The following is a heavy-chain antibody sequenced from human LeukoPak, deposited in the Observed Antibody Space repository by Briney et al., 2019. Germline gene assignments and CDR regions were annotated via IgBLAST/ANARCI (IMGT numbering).Heavy chain of an antibody. CDR3: ARTMLIVGATTFDY. D-gene: IGHD1-26*01. V-gene: IGHV4-39*01. J-gene: IGHJ4*02. Sequence: SETLSLTCTASGGSISSSSYYWGWIRQPPGKGLELIGSFYYGGSTYYNPSLKSRVTISVDTSKSQLSLKLTSVTAADTAVYYCARTMLIVGATTFDYWGQGTLVTISS. CDR2: FYYGGST. CDR1: GGSISSSSYY.